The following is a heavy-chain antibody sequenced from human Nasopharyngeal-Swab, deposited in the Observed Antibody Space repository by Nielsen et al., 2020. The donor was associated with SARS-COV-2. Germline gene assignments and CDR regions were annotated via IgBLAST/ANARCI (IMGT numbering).Heavy chain of an antibody. J-gene: IGHJ6*02. Sequence: RQALGKGLEWIGYIYYSGSTNYNPSLKSRVTISVDTSKNQFSLKLSSVTAADTAVYYCAIGGGGSYYYGMDVWGQGTTVTVSS. V-gene: IGHV4-59*01. CDR2: IYYSGST. CDR3: AIGGGGSYYYGMDV. D-gene: IGHD3-16*01.